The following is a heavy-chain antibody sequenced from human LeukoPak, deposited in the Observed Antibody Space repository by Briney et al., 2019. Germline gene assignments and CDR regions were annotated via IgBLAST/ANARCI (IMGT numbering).Heavy chain of an antibody. CDR2: IYSNGSP. J-gene: IGHJ3*02. V-gene: IGHV4-4*07. D-gene: IGHD3-22*01. Sequence: SETLSLTCSVSGGSINRYYFSWLRQPAGKALEWIGRIYSNGSPDYNPSLNSRVTMSVGTSKNQVSLKLFSVTAADTAVYYCARAHASGYFDVFDIWGQGTMVTVSS. CDR3: ARAHASGYFDVFDI. CDR1: GGSINRYY.